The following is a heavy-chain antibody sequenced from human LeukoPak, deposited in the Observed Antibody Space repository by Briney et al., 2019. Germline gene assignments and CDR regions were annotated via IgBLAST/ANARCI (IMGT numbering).Heavy chain of an antibody. CDR2: ISDSGSI. D-gene: IGHD3-9*01. V-gene: IGHV3-48*03. J-gene: IGHJ4*02. CDR1: GFTFSSHD. Sequence: PGGSLRLSCAASGFTFSSHDMNWFRQAPGKGLERISHISDSGSIYYADSVKGRFTISRDNARNSLYMHMNSLRAEDTAVYYCARDNGDDIWDSWGQGTLVTVSS. CDR3: ARDNGDDIWDS.